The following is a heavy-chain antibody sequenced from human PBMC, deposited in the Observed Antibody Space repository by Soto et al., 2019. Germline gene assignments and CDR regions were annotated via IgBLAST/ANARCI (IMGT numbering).Heavy chain of an antibody. Sequence: ASVKVSCKASGYTFTSYGISWVRQAPGQGLEWMGWISAYNGNTNYAQKLQGRVTMTTDTSTSTAYMELRSLRSDDTAVYYCARALYSSSWYLPYYFAYWGQGTLVTVSS. V-gene: IGHV1-18*01. D-gene: IGHD6-13*01. CDR1: GYTFTSYG. CDR2: ISAYNGNT. CDR3: ARALYSSSWYLPYYFAY. J-gene: IGHJ4*02.